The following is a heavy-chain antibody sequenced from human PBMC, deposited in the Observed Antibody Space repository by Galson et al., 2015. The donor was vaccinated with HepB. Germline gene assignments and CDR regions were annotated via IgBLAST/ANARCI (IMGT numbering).Heavy chain of an antibody. J-gene: IGHJ5*02. V-gene: IGHV1-3*01. CDR2: INAGNGNT. Sequence: SVKVSCKASGYTFTSYAMHWVRQAPGQRLEWMGWINAGNGNTKYSQKFQGRVTITRDTSASTAYMELSSLRSEDTAVYYCARSPILTGYYTDWFDPWGQGTLVTVSS. D-gene: IGHD3-9*01. CDR1: GYTFTSYA. CDR3: ARSPILTGYYTDWFDP.